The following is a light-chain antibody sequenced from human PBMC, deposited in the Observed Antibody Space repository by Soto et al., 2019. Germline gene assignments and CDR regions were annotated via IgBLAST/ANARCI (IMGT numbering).Light chain of an antibody. Sequence: EILMTQYPDTLSVSPGQRVTLSCRASQSVSSSLAWYQQKPGQAPRLLIYGASSRATGIPARFSGSGSGTEFTLTISSLQSEDSAVYYCQQYSNWPPWTFGQGTKVDIK. CDR3: QQYSNWPPWT. CDR2: GAS. J-gene: IGKJ1*01. V-gene: IGKV3-15*01. CDR1: QSVSSS.